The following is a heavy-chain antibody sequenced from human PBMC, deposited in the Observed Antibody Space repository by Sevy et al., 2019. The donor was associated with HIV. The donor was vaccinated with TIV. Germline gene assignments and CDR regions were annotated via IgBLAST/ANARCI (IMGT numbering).Heavy chain of an antibody. Sequence: GALRLSCAASGFTVSSSYMTWVRQPPGKGLEWVSVIYSGGSTYYADSVKGRFTISRDNSKNTLYLQMNNLRADDTAVYYCARGRGVFGAVAINWFDPWGQGALVTVSS. J-gene: IGHJ5*02. CDR1: GFTVSSSY. V-gene: IGHV3-53*01. CDR2: IYSGGST. D-gene: IGHD3-3*01. CDR3: ARGRGVFGAVAINWFDP.